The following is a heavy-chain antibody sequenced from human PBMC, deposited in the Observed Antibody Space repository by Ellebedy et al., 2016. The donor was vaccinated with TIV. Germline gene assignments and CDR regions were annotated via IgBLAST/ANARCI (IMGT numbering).Heavy chain of an antibody. CDR1: GGSISSGGNY. D-gene: IGHD2-2*01. CDR3: ASTLIVPAATYRIKTESRAVDY. J-gene: IGHJ4*02. V-gene: IGHV4-31*03. Sequence: MPSETLSLTCTVSGGSISSGGNYWSWIRQHPGKGLEWIGYIYYSGNTYYNPSLKSRVTISVDTTKNQFSLKLSSVTAADTAVYYCASTLIVPAATYRIKTESRAVDYWGQGTLVTVSS. CDR2: IYYSGNT.